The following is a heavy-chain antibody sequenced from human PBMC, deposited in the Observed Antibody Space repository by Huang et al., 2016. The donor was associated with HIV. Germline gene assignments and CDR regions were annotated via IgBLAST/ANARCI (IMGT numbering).Heavy chain of an antibody. J-gene: IGHJ4*02. CDR3: ARGQLGSYGDYDVLY. CDR2: SLPMFGTP. CDR1: GGTFSKYA. V-gene: IGHV1-69*13. Sequence: QVQLVQSGAEVKTPGSSVKVSCKASGGTFSKYAISWVRQATGQGLEWMGGSLPMFGTPNYARKFQGRVTITADDSTSTTYVEVSSLRSEDTALYYCARGQLGSYGDYDVLYWGQGTLVTVSS. D-gene: IGHD4-17*01.